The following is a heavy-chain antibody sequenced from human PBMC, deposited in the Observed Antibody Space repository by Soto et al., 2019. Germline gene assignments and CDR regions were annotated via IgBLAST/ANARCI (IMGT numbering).Heavy chain of an antibody. CDR2: ISAYNGNT. J-gene: IGHJ6*02. D-gene: IGHD3-3*01. Sequence: VASVKVSCKASGYTFTSYGISWVRQAPGQGLEWMGWISAYNGNTNYAQKLQGRVTMTTDTSTSTAYMELRSLRSDDTAVYYCARYYDFWSGYYYSIYGMDVWGQGTTVTVSS. V-gene: IGHV1-18*01. CDR3: ARYYDFWSGYYYSIYGMDV. CDR1: GYTFTSYG.